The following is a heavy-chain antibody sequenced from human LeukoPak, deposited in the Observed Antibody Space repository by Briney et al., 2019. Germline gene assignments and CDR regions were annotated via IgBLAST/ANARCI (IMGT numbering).Heavy chain of an antibody. Sequence: SQTLSLTCTVSGGSISSGDCYWSWIRQPPGKGLEWIGYIYYSGSTYYNPSLKSRVTISVDTSKNQFSLKLSSVTAADTAVYYGARGLQYYYDRYYFDYWGQGTLVTVSS. J-gene: IGHJ4*02. D-gene: IGHD3-22*01. CDR3: ARGLQYYYDRYYFDY. CDR2: IYYSGST. CDR1: GGSISSGDCY. V-gene: IGHV4-30-4*08.